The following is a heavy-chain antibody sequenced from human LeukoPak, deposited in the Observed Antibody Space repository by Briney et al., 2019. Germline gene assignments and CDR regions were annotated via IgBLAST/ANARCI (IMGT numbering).Heavy chain of an antibody. CDR2: IKQDGSEK. J-gene: IGHJ4*02. CDR1: GFTFSSYW. CDR3: ARGVYYDSSGYSLPDY. D-gene: IGHD3-22*01. V-gene: IGHV3-7*01. Sequence: GGSLRLSCAASGFTFSSYWMSWVRQAPGKGLEWVANIKQDGSEKYYVDSVKGRFTISRDNAKNSLYLQMNSLRAEDTAVYYCARGVYYDSSGYSLPDYWGQGTLVTVSS.